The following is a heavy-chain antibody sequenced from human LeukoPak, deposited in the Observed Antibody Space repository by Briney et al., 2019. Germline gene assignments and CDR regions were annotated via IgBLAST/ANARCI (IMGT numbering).Heavy chain of an antibody. V-gene: IGHV1-18*01. CDR1: GYTFTSYG. Sequence: ASVTVSCKASGYTFTSYGISWVRQAPGQGLEWMGWISAYNGNTNYAQKLQGRVTMTTDTSTSTAYMELRSLRSDDTAVYYCAREDCSSTSCPDYYYYGMDVWGQGTTATVSS. CDR3: AREDCSSTSCPDYYYYGMDV. CDR2: ISAYNGNT. D-gene: IGHD2-2*01. J-gene: IGHJ6*02.